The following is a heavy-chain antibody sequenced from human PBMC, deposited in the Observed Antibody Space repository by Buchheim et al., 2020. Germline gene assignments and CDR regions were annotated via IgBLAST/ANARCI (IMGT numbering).Heavy chain of an antibody. J-gene: IGHJ4*02. CDR2: ISSSSSYT. Sequence: QVQLVESGGGLVKPGGSLRLSCAASGFTFSDYYMSWIRQAPGKGLEWVSYISSSSSYTNYADSVKGRFTISRDNAKNSLYLQMNSLRAEDTAVYYCARARIMITFGGVTVGGYFDYWGQGTL. V-gene: IGHV3-11*06. CDR3: ARARIMITFGGVTVGGYFDY. CDR1: GFTFSDYY. D-gene: IGHD3-16*02.